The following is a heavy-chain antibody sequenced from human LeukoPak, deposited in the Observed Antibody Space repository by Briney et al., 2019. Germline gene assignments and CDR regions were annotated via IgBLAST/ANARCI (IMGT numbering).Heavy chain of an antibody. CDR3: ARDFQRLGSDAFDF. V-gene: IGHV4-59*11. J-gene: IGHJ3*01. CDR1: GVSISSHY. Sequence: SETPSLTCTVSGVSISSHYWSWIRQPPGKGLEWIGYAYHTGSTSSNPSLKSRATMSVDTSKNQFSLRLTSLTAADTAVYYCARDFQRLGSDAFDFWGQGTMVTVSS. CDR2: AYHTGST. D-gene: IGHD2-15*01.